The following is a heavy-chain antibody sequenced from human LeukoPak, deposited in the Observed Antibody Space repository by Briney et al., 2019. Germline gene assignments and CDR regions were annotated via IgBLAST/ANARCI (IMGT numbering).Heavy chain of an antibody. J-gene: IGHJ4*02. Sequence: LSETLSLTCAVYGGSFSGYYWSWIRQPPGKGLEWIGEINHSGSTNYNPSLKSRVTISVDTSKNQFSLKLSSVTAADTAVYYCARGRESSGRTHLPPHYWGQGTLVTVSS. D-gene: IGHD6-25*01. CDR3: ARGRESSGRTHLPPHY. CDR1: GGSFSGYY. CDR2: INHSGST. V-gene: IGHV4-34*01.